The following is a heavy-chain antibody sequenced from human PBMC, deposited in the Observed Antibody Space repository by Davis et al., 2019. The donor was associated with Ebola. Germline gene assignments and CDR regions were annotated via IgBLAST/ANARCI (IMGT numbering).Heavy chain of an antibody. Sequence: GESLKISCKGSGFRFATFWIGWVRQMPGRGLEWMGIIYPGDSDTRYSPSFQGQVTISADKSISTAYLQWSSLKASDSAMYYCARPGTAGTVDGFDIWGQGTMVTVSS. CDR1: GFRFATFW. CDR2: IYPGDSDT. J-gene: IGHJ3*02. D-gene: IGHD1-1*01. CDR3: ARPGTAGTVDGFDI. V-gene: IGHV5-51*01.